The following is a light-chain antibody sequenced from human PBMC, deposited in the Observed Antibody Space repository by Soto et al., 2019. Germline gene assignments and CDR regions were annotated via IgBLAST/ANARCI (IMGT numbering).Light chain of an antibody. CDR2: AAS. Sequence: IQMTQSPSSLSASVGDRVTISCRASQYIGNALCWYQQKPGKAPKRLIYAASSVQRGVPARFRGRRSGTDSTLTISRLQPEDFATYYYLQHDSNVWTFGQGTKVDIK. CDR3: LQHDSNVWT. CDR1: QYIGNA. V-gene: IGKV1-17*01. J-gene: IGKJ1*01.